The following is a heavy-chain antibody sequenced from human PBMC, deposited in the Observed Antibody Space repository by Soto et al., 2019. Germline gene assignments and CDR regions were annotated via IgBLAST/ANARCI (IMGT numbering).Heavy chain of an antibody. CDR3: ATRFNSDSDY. J-gene: IGHJ4*02. CDR1: EFSVSRNY. D-gene: IGHD3-16*01. CDR2: IYSGGST. V-gene: IGHV3-53*01. Sequence: GGSLRLACSGSEFSVSRNYMSWVRQPPGKGLEWVSVIYSGGSTYYADSVKGRFTISRDNSKNTLYLQMNSLRAEDTAVYYCATRFNSDSDYWGQGTLVTSPQ.